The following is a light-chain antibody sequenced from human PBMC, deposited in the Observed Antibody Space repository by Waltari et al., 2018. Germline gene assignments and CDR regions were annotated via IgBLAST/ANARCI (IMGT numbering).Light chain of an antibody. CDR3: NSYTTSSTRV. J-gene: IGLJ3*02. Sequence: QSALTQPASVSGSPGQSITISCTGTSSDVGGYDYVPWYQQHPDQAPKLLIYDVNNRPSGVSSRFSGSKSGNTASLTISGLQAEDEADYYCNSYTTSSTRVFGGGTKLTVL. CDR2: DVN. V-gene: IGLV2-14*03. CDR1: SSDVGGYDY.